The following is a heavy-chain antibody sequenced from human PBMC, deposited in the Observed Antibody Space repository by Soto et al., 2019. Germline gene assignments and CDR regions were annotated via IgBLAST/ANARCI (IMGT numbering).Heavy chain of an antibody. J-gene: IGHJ6*02. CDR1: GYTFTSYY. Sequence: ASVKVSCKASGYTFTSYYMHWVRQAPGQGLEWMGIINPSGGSTSYAQKFQGRVTITADESTSTAYMELSSLRSEDTAVYYCARASFTTRGTIYYYYGMDVWGQGTSVTVSS. CDR2: INPSGGST. V-gene: IGHV1-46*01. D-gene: IGHD3-16*01. CDR3: ARASFTTRGTIYYYYGMDV.